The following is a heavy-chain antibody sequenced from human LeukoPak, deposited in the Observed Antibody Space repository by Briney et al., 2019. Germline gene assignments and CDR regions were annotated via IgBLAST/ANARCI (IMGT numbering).Heavy chain of an antibody. V-gene: IGHV4-61*08. CDR1: GGSINSGGYH. CDR2: IYTSGST. Sequence: SSETLSLTCTVSGGSINSGGYHWSWIRQPPGKGLEWIGYIYTSGSTNYNPSLKSRVTISVDTSKNQFSLKLSSVTAADTAVYYCARVHEGPYYYYYMDVWGKGTTVTVSS. J-gene: IGHJ6*03. CDR3: ARVHEGPYYYYYMDV.